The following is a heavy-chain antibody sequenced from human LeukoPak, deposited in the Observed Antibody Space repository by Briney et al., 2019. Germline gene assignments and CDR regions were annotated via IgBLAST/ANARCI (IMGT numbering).Heavy chain of an antibody. J-gene: IGHJ5*02. CDR1: GDSISSSDYY. CDR3: ARALGYCSGGSCTRGYNWFDP. V-gene: IGHV4-39*01. CDR2: IYYGGST. D-gene: IGHD2-15*01. Sequence: SETLSLTCTVSGDSISSSDYYWGWIRQPPGKGLEWLGSIYYGGSTYYNPSLKSRVTISVDTSMNQFSLKLSFVTTADTAVYYCARALGYCSGGSCTRGYNWFDPWGQGTLVTVPS.